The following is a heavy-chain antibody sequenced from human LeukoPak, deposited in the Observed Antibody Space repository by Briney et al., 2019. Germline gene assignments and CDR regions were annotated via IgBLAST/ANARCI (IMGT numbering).Heavy chain of an antibody. J-gene: IGHJ6*02. D-gene: IGHD5-18*01. Sequence: GGSLRLSCAASGFTVSSYYMSWVRQAPGKGLEWVSVIYSGGSTYYADSVKGRFTISRDNSKNTLYLQMNSLRAEDTAVYYRARDCGIQLWLRSSCYYYGMDAWGQGTTVTVSS. CDR1: GFTVSSYY. CDR3: ARDCGIQLWLRSSCYYYGMDA. CDR2: IYSGGST. V-gene: IGHV3-53*01.